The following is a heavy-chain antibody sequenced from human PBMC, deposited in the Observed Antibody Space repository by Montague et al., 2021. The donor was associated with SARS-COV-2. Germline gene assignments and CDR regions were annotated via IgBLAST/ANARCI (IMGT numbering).Heavy chain of an antibody. J-gene: IGHJ4*02. V-gene: IGHV3-66*01. D-gene: IGHD3-22*01. CDR2: IHSGGST. CDR3: ARGYYDSSGYYATVGVH. CDR1: GFTVSSNY. Sequence: SLRLSCAASGFTVSSNYMSWVRQAPGKGLEWVSVIHSGGSTYYADSVKGRFTISRDNSKNTLYPQMNSLRAEDTAVYYCARGYYDSSGYYATVGVHWGQGTLVTVSS.